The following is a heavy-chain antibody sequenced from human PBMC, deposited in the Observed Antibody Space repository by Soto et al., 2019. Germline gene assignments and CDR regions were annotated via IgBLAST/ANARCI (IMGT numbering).Heavy chain of an antibody. CDR1: GDSVSSNSAA. CDR3: AREGSGWYVSKEDDDAFDI. Sequence: SQTLSLTCAISGDSVSSNSAAWNWIRQSPSRGLEWLGRTYYRSKWYNDYAVSVKSRITINPDTSKNQFSLQLNSVTPEDTAVYYCAREGSGWYVSKEDDDAFDIWGQGTMVTVSS. CDR2: TYYRSKWYN. V-gene: IGHV6-1*01. J-gene: IGHJ3*02. D-gene: IGHD6-19*01.